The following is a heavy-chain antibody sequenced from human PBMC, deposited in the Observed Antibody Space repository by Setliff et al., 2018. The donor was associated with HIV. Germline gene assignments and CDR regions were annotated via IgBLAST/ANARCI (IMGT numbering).Heavy chain of an antibody. J-gene: IGHJ4*02. CDR2: VYSTGSI. CDR3: ARAEGDAYNSLPYFDS. D-gene: IGHD1-1*01. Sequence: PSETLSHTCTVSGGSMSRFYWTWIRQPPGKGLEWIGFVYSTGSINYSPSFRGRLTISLDTSENQFSLHLTSVTAADTAVYYCARAEGDAYNSLPYFDSWGPGALVTVSS. V-gene: IGHV4-59*01. CDR1: GGSMSRFY.